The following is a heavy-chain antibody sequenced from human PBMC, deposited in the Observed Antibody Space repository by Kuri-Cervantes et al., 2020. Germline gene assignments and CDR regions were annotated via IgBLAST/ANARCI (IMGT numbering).Heavy chain of an antibody. CDR3: AADEGGGVATYNYYYGMDV. Sequence: SVKVSCKASGFTFTSSAVQWVRQARGQRLEWIGWIVVGSGNTNYAQKFQERVTITRDMSASTAYMELSSLRSEDTAVYYCAADEGGGVATYNYYYGMDVWGQGTTVTVSS. CDR1: GFTFTSSA. D-gene: IGHD5-12*01. J-gene: IGHJ6*02. CDR2: IVVGSGNT. V-gene: IGHV1-58*01.